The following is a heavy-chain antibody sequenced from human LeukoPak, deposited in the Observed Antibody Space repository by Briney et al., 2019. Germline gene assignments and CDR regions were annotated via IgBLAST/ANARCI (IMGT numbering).Heavy chain of an antibody. CDR1: GASISRHY. J-gene: IGHJ4*02. D-gene: IGHD2/OR15-2a*01. CDR2: VYHDGTT. CDR3: ARGSTRADDY. V-gene: IGHV4-59*11. Sequence: SETLSLTCTVSGASISRHYWSWIRQPPGKGLEWIGYVYHDGTTNYNPSLKSRVAISIDTSRNQLSLKSSSMTAADTAVYYCARGSTRADDYWGQGILVTVSS.